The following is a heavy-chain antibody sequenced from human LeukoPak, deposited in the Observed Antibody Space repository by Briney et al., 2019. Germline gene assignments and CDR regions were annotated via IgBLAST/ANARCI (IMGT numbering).Heavy chain of an antibody. CDR1: GGTFSSYA. V-gene: IGHV1-69*05. J-gene: IGHJ4*01. CDR2: IIPIIGTA. D-gene: IGHD2-2*01. Sequence: AASVKVSCKASGGTFSSYAISWVRQAPGQGLEWMGGIIPIIGTANYAQKFQGRVTITTDESTSTAYMELSSLRAEDTAVYYCVRGCGRASCPYFFDSWGHGSLVTVSS. CDR3: VRGCGRASCPYFFDS.